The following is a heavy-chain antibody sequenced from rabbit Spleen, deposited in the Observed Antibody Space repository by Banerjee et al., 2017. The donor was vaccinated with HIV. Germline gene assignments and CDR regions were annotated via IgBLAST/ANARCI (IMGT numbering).Heavy chain of an antibody. D-gene: IGHD1-1*01. V-gene: IGHV1S45*01. Sequence: QEQLEESGGDLVKPEGSLTLTCTASGFSFSYSYWICWVRQAPGKGLEWIACVGTGSSDNTYYASWAKGRFTISKTSSTTVTLQMTSLTAADTATYFCARDTSSSFSSYGMDLWGQGTLVTVS. J-gene: IGHJ6*01. CDR1: GFSFSYSYW. CDR3: ARDTSSSFSSYGMDL. CDR2: VGTGSSDNT.